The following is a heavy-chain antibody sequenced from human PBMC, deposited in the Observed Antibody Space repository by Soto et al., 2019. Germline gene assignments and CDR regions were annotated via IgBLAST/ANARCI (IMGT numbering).Heavy chain of an antibody. CDR3: ARASGYVSGWYHDY. Sequence: AAVKVSCKASGGTFSSDAVSWVRQAPGQGLEWMGGLIPILGTTHYAQKFQGRVTITADESTNTAYMELSSLRSDDTAVYYCARASGYVSGWYHDYWGQGTRVTVSS. V-gene: IGHV1-69*13. D-gene: IGHD6-19*01. CDR2: LIPILGTT. J-gene: IGHJ4*02. CDR1: GGTFSSDA.